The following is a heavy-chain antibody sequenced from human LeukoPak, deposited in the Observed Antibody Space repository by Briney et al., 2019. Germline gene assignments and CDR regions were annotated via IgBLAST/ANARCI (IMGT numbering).Heavy chain of an antibody. J-gene: IGHJ4*02. CDR1: GFTFSSYA. D-gene: IGHD3-22*01. V-gene: IGHV3-30*04. CDR2: ISYDGSNK. CDR3: ARDVDSSGYGVGPFDY. Sequence: PGGSLRLSCAASGFTFSSYAMHWVRQAPGKGLEWVAVISYDGSNKYYADSVKGRFTISRDNSKNTLYLQMKSLRAEDTAVYYCARDVDSSGYGVGPFDYWGQGTLVTVSS.